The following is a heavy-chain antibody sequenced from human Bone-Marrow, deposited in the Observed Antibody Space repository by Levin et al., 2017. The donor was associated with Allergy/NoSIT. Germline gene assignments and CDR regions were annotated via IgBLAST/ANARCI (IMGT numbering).Heavy chain of an antibody. CDR3: ARGYSSSSWAGWFDP. V-gene: IGHV4-59*01. J-gene: IGHJ5*02. D-gene: IGHD6-6*01. CDR2: IYYSGST. Sequence: SETLSLTCTVSGGSISSYYWSWIRQPPGKGLEWIGYIYYSGSTNYNPSLKSRVTISVDTSKNQFSLKLSSVTAADTAVYYCARGYSSSSWAGWFDPWGQGTLVTVSS. CDR1: GGSISSYY.